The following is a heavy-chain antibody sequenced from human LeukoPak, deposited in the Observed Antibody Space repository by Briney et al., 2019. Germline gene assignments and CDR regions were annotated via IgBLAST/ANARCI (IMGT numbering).Heavy chain of an antibody. J-gene: IGHJ4*02. CDR1: GGSISSRSYY. V-gene: IGHV4-39*01. D-gene: IGHD3-16*01. CDR3: AGGEKVLDYFDY. Sequence: SETLSLTCTVSGGSISSRSYYWGWIRQPPGTGLEWIGKISDSGNTYYSPSLRSRVTISIDMSKNQFSLKLSSVTATDTAVYYGAGGEKVLDYFDYGGREPRAT. CDR2: ISDSGNT.